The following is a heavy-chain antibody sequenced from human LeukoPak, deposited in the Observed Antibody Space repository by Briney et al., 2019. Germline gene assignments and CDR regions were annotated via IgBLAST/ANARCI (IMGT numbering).Heavy chain of an antibody. CDR2: MNPNSGNT. V-gene: IGHV1-8*02. CDR1: GYTFTGYY. CDR3: AIQGITFGGVIVNVLDY. Sequence: ASVTVSCTASGYTFTGYYMHWVRQAPGQGLEWMGWMNPNSGNTVYAQKFQGRVTMTRNTSISTAYMELSSLRSEDTAVYYCAIQGITFGGVIVNVLDYWGQGTLVTVSS. J-gene: IGHJ4*02. D-gene: IGHD3-16*02.